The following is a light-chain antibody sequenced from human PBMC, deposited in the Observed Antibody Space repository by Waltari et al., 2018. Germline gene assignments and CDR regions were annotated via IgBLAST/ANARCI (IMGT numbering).Light chain of an antibody. CDR2: DAS. Sequence: DIQMTQTLSSLSASVGDRVTISCQASQDINNYLNWYQQKPGKAPKLLIYDASNLEIGVPSRFSGGGSGTDFTFIITSLQPEDIATYYCQQYENLPLTFGQGTRLEI. CDR1: QDINNY. J-gene: IGKJ5*01. CDR3: QQYENLPLT. V-gene: IGKV1-33*01.